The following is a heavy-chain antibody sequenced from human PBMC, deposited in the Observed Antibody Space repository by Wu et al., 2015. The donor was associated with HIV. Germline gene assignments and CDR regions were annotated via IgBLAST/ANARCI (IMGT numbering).Heavy chain of an antibody. CDR3: ARGPLHGTYCGGDCFPAEADY. Sequence: QVQLVQSGAEVKKPGSSVKVSCKASGGTFSSYAISWVRQAPGQGLEWMGRIIPIFGTANYAQKFQGRVTITADESTSTAYMELSSLRSEDTAVYYCARGPLHGTYCGGDCFPAEADYWGQGTLVTVSS. V-gene: IGHV1-69*13. J-gene: IGHJ4*02. D-gene: IGHD2-21*02. CDR1: GGTFSSYA. CDR2: IIPIFGTA.